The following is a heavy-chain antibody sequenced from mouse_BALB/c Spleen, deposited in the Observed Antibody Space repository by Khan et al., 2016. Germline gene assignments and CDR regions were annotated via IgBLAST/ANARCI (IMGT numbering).Heavy chain of an antibody. J-gene: IGHJ3*01. CDR2: ISYSGST. D-gene: IGHD3-2*01. CDR1: GYSITSDYA. CDR3: ARRGTARATPFAY. V-gene: IGHV3-2*02. Sequence: VQLQQSGPGLVKPSQSLSLTCTVTGYSITSDYAWNWIRQFPGNKLEWMGYISYSGSTSYNPSLKSRISITRDTSKNQFFLQLNSVTTEDTATYYCARRGTARATPFAYWGQGTLVTVSA.